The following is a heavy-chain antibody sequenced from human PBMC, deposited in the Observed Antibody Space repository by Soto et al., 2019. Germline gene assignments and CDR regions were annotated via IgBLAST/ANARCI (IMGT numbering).Heavy chain of an antibody. D-gene: IGHD5-12*01. CDR2: IFSSGST. Sequence: SETLFLTCTVSGGSINTFYWSWVRQPAGKGLEWIGRIFSSGSTSFNPSLESRVAMSVDTSKNHFSLNLSSVTAADMAVYYCAREGSYSAYNFAHGIQLWSFDFWGQGALVTVSS. CDR3: AREGSYSAYNFAHGIQLWSFDF. CDR1: GGSINTFY. J-gene: IGHJ4*02. V-gene: IGHV4-4*07.